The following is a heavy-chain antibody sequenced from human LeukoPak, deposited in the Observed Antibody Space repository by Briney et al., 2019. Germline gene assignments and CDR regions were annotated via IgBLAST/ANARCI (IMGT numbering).Heavy chain of an antibody. D-gene: IGHD3-10*01. V-gene: IGHV1-69*13. J-gene: IGHJ5*02. CDR2: IIPIFGTA. CDR1: GGTFSSYA. CDR3: ARDYYGSGSYYEGPFDP. Sequence: SVKVSCKASGGTFSSYAISWVRQAPGQGLEWMGRIIPIFGTANYAQKFQGRVTITADESASTAYMELSSLRSEDTAVYYCARDYYGSGSYYEGPFDPWGQGTLVTVSS.